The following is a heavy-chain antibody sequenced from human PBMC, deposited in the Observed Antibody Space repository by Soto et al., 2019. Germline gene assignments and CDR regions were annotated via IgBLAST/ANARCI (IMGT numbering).Heavy chain of an antibody. CDR2: ISYDGSNK. D-gene: IGHD6-19*01. Sequence: GGSLRLSCAASGFTFSSYGMHWVRQAQGKGLGWVAVISYDGSNKYYADSVKGRFTISRDNSKNTLYLQMNSLRAEDTAVYYCAKDMDSSGWYWGYFDYWGQGTLVTVSS. J-gene: IGHJ4*02. CDR3: AKDMDSSGWYWGYFDY. V-gene: IGHV3-30*18. CDR1: GFTFSSYG.